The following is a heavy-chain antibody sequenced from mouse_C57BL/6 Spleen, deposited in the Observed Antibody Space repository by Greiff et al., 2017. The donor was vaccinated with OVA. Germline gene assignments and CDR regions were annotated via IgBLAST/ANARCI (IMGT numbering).Heavy chain of an antibody. CDR1: GFNFKDYY. J-gene: IGHJ3*01. D-gene: IGHD2-5*01. CDR2: IDPEDVDT. Sequence: VQLQQSGAELVRPGASVKLSCTASGFNFKDYYMHWVKQRPEQGLEWIGRIDPEDVDTEYAPKFQVKATMTVDTSSNTAYLQLSSLTSEDTAVYDCTLYSNSAWFAYWGQGTLVTVSS. V-gene: IGHV14-1*01. CDR3: TLYSNSAWFAY.